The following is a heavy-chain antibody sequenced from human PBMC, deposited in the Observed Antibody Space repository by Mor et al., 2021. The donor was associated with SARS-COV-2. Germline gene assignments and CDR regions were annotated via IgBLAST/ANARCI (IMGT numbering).Heavy chain of an antibody. J-gene: IGHJ4*02. CDR3: ARNLVGATRDY. CDR2: FGTA. V-gene: IGHV1-69*01. Sequence: FGTANSAQKIQGRVTITADESTSTAYMELSSLRSEDTAVYYCARNLVGATRDYWGQGTLVTVSS. D-gene: IGHD1-26*01.